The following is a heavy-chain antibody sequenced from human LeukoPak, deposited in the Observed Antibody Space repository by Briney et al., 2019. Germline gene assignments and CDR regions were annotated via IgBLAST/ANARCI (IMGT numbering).Heavy chain of an antibody. CDR2: IIPIFGTA. CDR1: GGTFSSYA. CDR3: AVGRDGYNSRRYYFDY. J-gene: IGHJ4*02. D-gene: IGHD5-24*01. Sequence: SVKVSCKASGGTFSSYAISWVRQAPGQGLEWMGGIIPIFGTANYAQKFQGRVTITADESTSTAYMELSSLRSGDTAVYYCAVGRDGYNSRRYYFDYWGQGTLVTVSS. V-gene: IGHV1-69*01.